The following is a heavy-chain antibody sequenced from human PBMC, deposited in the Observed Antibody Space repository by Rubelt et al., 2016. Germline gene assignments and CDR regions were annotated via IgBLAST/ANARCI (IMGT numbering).Heavy chain of an antibody. D-gene: IGHD2-2*01. Sequence: QPQLQESGPGLLKPSETLSLTCAVYGGSFSGYYWNWIRQPPGKGLEWIGEINHSGSTNYNPSLKSRVTISVDTSKNQFSLERSSVTAADTAVYYCARWKGGSSTIDYWGRGTLVTVSS. CDR3: ARWKGGSSTIDY. V-gene: IGHV4-34*01. CDR1: GGSFSGYY. CDR2: INHSGST. J-gene: IGHJ4*02.